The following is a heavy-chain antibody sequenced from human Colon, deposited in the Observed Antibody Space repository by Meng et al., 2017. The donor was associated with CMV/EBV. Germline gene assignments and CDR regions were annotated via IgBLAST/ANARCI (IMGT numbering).Heavy chain of an antibody. CDR1: GFTFEDFA. J-gene: IGHJ4*02. CDR3: AKEFFRFGCSSTGPCGFFDS. V-gene: IGHV3-9*01. D-gene: IGHD2-2*01. CDR2: ITWDSRDL. Sequence: SLKISCSASGFTFEDFAMHWVRQAPGKGLEWVSSITWDSRDLVYADSVKGRFTISRDNAKNSFYLQMNSLRPEDTAFYYCAKEFFRFGCSSTGPCGFFDSWGQGSLVTVSS.